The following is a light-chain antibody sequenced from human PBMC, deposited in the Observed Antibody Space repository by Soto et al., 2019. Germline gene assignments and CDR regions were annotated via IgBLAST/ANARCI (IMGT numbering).Light chain of an antibody. CDR1: SRDVGGYNY. V-gene: IGLV2-14*01. J-gene: IGLJ1*01. CDR2: DVS. CDR3: SSYTSSSNPYV. Sequence: QSALTQPASVSGSPGQSITISCTGTSRDVGGYNYVSWYQQHPGKAPKLMIYDVSNRPSGVSNRFSGSKSGNTASLTISRLQAEDEADYYCSSYTSSSNPYVFGTGTKVTVL.